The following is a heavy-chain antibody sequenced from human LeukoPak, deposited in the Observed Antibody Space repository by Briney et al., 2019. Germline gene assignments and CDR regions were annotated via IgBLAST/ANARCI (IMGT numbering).Heavy chain of an antibody. V-gene: IGHV4-34*01. Sequence: SSETLSLTCAVYGGSFSGYYWSWIRQPPGKGLEWIGEINHSGSTNYNPSLKRRVTISIDTSKNLFSLKLSSVTAADTAVYYCARRGRYFDCLQHWGQGTLVTVSS. CDR2: INHSGST. CDR1: GGSFSGYY. J-gene: IGHJ1*01. D-gene: IGHD3-9*01. CDR3: ARRGRYFDCLQH.